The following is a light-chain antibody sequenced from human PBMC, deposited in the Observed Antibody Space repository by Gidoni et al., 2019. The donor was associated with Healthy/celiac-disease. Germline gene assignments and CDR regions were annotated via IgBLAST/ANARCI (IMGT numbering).Light chain of an antibody. CDR3: QQRSNWPPVYT. CDR2: DAS. Sequence: ELVLPQSPATLSLSPGERATLSCSASQSVSSYLAWYQQKPGQAPRLLIYDASNRATGIPARFSGSGSGTDFTLTISSLEPEDFAVYYCQQRSNWPPVYTFGQGTKLEIK. CDR1: QSVSSY. J-gene: IGKJ2*01. V-gene: IGKV3-11*01.